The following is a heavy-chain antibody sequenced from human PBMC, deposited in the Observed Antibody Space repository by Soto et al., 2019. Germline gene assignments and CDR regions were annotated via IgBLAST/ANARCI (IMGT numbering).Heavy chain of an antibody. V-gene: IGHV4-31*03. Sequence: PSETLSLTCTVSGGSISSGGYYWIWIRHHPGKGLEWIGYIYYSGSTYYNPSLKSRVTISVDTSKNQFSLKLSSVTAADTAVYYCASTISYGDYDNWFDPWGQGTLVTVSS. J-gene: IGHJ5*02. CDR3: ASTISYGDYDNWFDP. CDR1: GGSISSGGYY. D-gene: IGHD4-17*01. CDR2: IYYSGST.